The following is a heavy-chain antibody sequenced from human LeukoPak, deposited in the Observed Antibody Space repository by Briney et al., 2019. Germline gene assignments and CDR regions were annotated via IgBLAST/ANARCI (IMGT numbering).Heavy chain of an antibody. CDR2: IKTYNGNT. D-gene: IGHD6-6*01. V-gene: IGHV1-18*01. CDR3: ARSPSSSSAYYNFYYYMDV. CDR1: AYTFTNYG. J-gene: IGHJ6*03. Sequence: ASVKVSCKASAYTFTNYGINWVRQAPGQGLEWMGWIKTYNGNTNYAQRLQGRVTMTTDTSTSTAYMELRSLRSDDTAVYYCARSPSSSSAYYNFYYYMDVWGKGTTVTVSS.